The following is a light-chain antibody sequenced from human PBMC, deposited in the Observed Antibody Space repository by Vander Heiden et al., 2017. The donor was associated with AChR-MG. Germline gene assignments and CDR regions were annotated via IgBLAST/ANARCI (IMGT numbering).Light chain of an antibody. J-gene: IGLJ3*02. CDR3: AAWDDSLRGWV. V-gene: IGLV1-47*01. Sequence: SVLTQPPSASGTPGQSVTISCSGSTSNIGSDDSYWYQQLPGAAPKLVICRSSQRPPGVPDRFSGSKSGTSASLAISGLRSEDEATYYCAAWDDSLRGWVFGGGTKLTVL. CDR1: TSNIGSDD. CDR2: RSS.